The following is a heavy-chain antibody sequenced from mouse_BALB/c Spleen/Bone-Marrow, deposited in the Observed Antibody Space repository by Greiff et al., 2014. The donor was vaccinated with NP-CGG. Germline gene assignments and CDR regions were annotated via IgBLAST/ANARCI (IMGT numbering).Heavy chain of an antibody. D-gene: IGHD1-2*01. CDR3: ARPTAATSY. CDR1: GYTFTDYY. V-gene: IGHV1-77*01. CDR2: IYPGSDNT. J-gene: IGHJ3*01. Sequence: QVQLQQSGAELARPGASVKLSCKASGYTFTDYYINWMKQRTGQGLEWIGEIYPGSDNTYYNEKFKGKATLTADKSSSTTYMQLSSLTSEDSAVYFCARPTAATSYWGQGTLVTVSA.